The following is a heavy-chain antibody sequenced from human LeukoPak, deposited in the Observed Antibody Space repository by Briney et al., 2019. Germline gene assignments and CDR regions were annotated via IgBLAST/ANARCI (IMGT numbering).Heavy chain of an antibody. Sequence: PGGSLRLSCAASGFTFSSYSMNWVRRAPGKGLEWVSSISTGSTFIYYADLVKGRFTISRDNARNSLYLQMSSLRAEDTAMYYCARSIGDRHSYFDYWGQGTLVTVSS. J-gene: IGHJ4*02. CDR2: ISTGSTFI. D-gene: IGHD3-16*01. CDR1: GFTFSSYS. CDR3: ARSIGDRHSYFDY. V-gene: IGHV3-21*01.